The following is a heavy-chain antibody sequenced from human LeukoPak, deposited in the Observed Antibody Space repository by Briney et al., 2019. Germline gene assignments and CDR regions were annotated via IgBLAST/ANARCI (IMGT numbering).Heavy chain of an antibody. Sequence: PGGSLRLSCAASGYTFPIYSLNWVRQSPGKALECISYVGTGGDDIYYADSVTGRFTISRDSAEKSVYLQMNSLRVEDTAVYYCVRGGRGRDDYFDYWGQGTQVTVSS. J-gene: IGHJ4*02. CDR2: VGTGGDDI. CDR3: VRGGRGRDDYFDY. D-gene: IGHD3-10*01. V-gene: IGHV3-21*05. CDR1: GYTFPIYS.